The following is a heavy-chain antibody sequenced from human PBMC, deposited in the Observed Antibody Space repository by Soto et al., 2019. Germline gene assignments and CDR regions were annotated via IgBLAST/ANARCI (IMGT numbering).Heavy chain of an antibody. J-gene: IGHJ4*02. CDR1: GGSASSGSYY. CDR2: IYYSGST. Sequence: SETLSLTCTVSGGSASSGSYYWSWIRQPPGKGLEWIGYIYYSGSTNYNPSLKSRVTISVDTSKNQFSLKLSSVTAADTAVYYCARVWAQTFDYGLRYYFDYWGQGTLVTVSS. V-gene: IGHV4-61*01. D-gene: IGHD4-17*01. CDR3: ARVWAQTFDYGLRYYFDY.